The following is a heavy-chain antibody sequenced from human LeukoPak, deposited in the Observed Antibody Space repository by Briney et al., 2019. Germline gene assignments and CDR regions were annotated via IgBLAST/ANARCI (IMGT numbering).Heavy chain of an antibody. J-gene: IGHJ4*02. Sequence: GGSLRLSCAASGFTFSVYGMHWVRQAPGKGLEWVAVIWNDGSNKYYADSVKGRFTISRDNSKNTLYLQMNSLRAEDTAVYYCAKRADSSSSAVDYWGQGTLVTVSS. D-gene: IGHD6-6*01. CDR3: AKRADSSSSAVDY. V-gene: IGHV3-33*06. CDR2: IWNDGSNK. CDR1: GFTFSVYG.